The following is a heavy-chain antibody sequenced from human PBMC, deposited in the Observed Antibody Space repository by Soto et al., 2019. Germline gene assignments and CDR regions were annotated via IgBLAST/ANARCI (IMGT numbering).Heavy chain of an antibody. CDR3: AKDAPDPYYYYGMDV. CDR2: ISYDGSNK. CDR1: GCTFSSYG. V-gene: IGHV3-30*18. Sequence: QVQLVESGGGVVQPGRSQRLSCAASGCTFSSYGMHWVRQAPGKGLEWVAVISYDGSNKYYADSVKGRFTISRDNSKNTLYLQMNSLRAEDTAVYYCAKDAPDPYYYYGMDVWGQGTTVTVSS. J-gene: IGHJ6*02.